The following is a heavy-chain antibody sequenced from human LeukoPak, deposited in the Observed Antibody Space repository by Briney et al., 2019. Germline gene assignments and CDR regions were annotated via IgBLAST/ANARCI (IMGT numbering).Heavy chain of an antibody. CDR2: IYYSGST. V-gene: IGHV4-39*01. CDR3: ARCLWDYVWGSYRPSGYYYYMDV. CDR1: GGSISSSSYY. J-gene: IGHJ6*03. D-gene: IGHD3-16*02. Sequence: SETLSLTCTVSGGSISSSSYYWGWIRQPPGKGLEWIGSIYYSGSTYYNPSLKSRVTISVDTSKNQFSLKLSSVTAADTAVYYCARCLWDYVWGSYRPSGYYYYMDVWGKGTTVTISS.